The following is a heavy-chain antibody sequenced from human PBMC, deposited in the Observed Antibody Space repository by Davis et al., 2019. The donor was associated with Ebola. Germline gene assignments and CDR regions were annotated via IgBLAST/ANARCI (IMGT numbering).Heavy chain of an antibody. Sequence: GESLKISCLASGFPFSNFNMNWVRQTPEKGLEWVSYISGNGGSVYYADSVRGRFTVSRDNAKNSLYLQMNSLRAEDTAVYYCSRDVQFEFYDYWGQGTLVTVSS. CDR2: ISGNGGSV. CDR1: GFPFSNFN. V-gene: IGHV3-48*01. J-gene: IGHJ4*02. D-gene: IGHD3-10*01. CDR3: SRDVQFEFYDY.